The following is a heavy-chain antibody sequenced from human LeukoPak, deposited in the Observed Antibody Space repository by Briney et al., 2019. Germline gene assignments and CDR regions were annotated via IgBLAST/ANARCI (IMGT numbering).Heavy chain of an antibody. V-gene: IGHV7-4-1*02. D-gene: IGHD6-19*01. Sequence: GASVKVSCKASGYTFTSYAMNWVRQAPGQGLEWMGWINTNTGNPTYAQGFTGRFVFSLDTSVSTAYLQISSLKAEDTAVYYCARDTSSGWYQFIFDPWGQGTLVTVSS. CDR1: GYTFTSYA. J-gene: IGHJ5*02. CDR2: INTNTGNP. CDR3: ARDTSSGWYQFIFDP.